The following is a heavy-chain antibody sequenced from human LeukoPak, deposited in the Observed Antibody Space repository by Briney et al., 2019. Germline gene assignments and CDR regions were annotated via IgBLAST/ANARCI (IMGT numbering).Heavy chain of an antibody. CDR2: ISGSSSYI. CDR3: RGDSSGYSDS. J-gene: IGHJ5*01. D-gene: IGHD3-22*01. Sequence: PGGSLRLSCAASGFTFSSYSMNWVRQAPGKGVEWVSSISGSSSYIYYADSVKGRFTISRDNAKNSLYLQMNSLRAEDTAVYYCRGDSSGYSDSWGQGTLVTVSS. V-gene: IGHV3-21*01. CDR1: GFTFSSYS.